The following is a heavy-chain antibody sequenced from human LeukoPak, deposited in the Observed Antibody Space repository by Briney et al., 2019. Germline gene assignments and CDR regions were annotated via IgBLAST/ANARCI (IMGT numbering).Heavy chain of an antibody. J-gene: IGHJ4*02. CDR1: GYTFTSYD. Sequence: ASVKVSCKASGYTFTSYDINWVRQATGQGLEWMGWMNPNSGNTGYAQKFQGRVTMTRNTSISTAYMELSSLRSEDTAVYYCATEQWLARGYFDYWGQGTLVTVSS. CDR2: MNPNSGNT. CDR3: ATEQWLARGYFDY. V-gene: IGHV1-8*01. D-gene: IGHD6-19*01.